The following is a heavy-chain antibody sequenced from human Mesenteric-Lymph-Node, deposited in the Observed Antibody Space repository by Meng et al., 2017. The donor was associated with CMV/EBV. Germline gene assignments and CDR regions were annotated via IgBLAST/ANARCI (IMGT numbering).Heavy chain of an antibody. CDR1: GFTFSSYS. Sequence: GESLKISCAASGFTFSSYSMNWVRQAPGKGLEWVSSISSSSSYIYYADSVKGRFTISRDNAKNSLYLQMNSPRAEDTAVYYCARAKCSGGSCYWSFDYWGQGTLVTVSS. V-gene: IGHV3-21*01. D-gene: IGHD2-15*01. J-gene: IGHJ4*02. CDR2: ISSSSSYI. CDR3: ARAKCSGGSCYWSFDY.